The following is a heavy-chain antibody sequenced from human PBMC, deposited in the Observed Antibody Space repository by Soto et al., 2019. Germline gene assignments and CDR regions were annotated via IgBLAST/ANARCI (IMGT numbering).Heavy chain of an antibody. V-gene: IGHV1-69*13. D-gene: IGHD3-3*01. J-gene: IGHJ6*02. CDR1: GGTFSSYA. CDR3: ARATYSTDISGVVTLGNYGMDV. CDR2: IIPIFGTA. Sequence: ASVKVSCKASGGTFSSYAISWVRQAPGQGLEWMGGIIPIFGTANYAQKFQGRVTITADESTSTAYMELSSLRSEGTAVYYCARATYSTDISGVVTLGNYGMDVWGQGTTVTVSS.